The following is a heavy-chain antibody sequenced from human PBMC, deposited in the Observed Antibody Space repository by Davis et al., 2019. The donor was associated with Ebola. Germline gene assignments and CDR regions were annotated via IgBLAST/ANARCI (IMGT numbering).Heavy chain of an antibody. V-gene: IGHV1-18*01. CDR1: AYIFTNYA. CDR3: VRHYDTTYWNDP. D-gene: IGHD3-9*01. CDR2: ISVIDGNT. Sequence: ASVKVSCKASAYIFTNYAVSWLRQAPGQGLEWMGWISVIDGNTYDAQKFQGRGTMTADTSTSTIYMELRSLTSDDTAIYYCVRHYDTTYWNDPWGQGTLVTVSS. J-gene: IGHJ5*02.